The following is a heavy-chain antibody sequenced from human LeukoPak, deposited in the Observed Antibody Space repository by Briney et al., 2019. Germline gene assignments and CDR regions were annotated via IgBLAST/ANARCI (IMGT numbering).Heavy chain of an antibody. CDR2: IRSSGDTT. D-gene: IGHD3-10*01. CDR1: GFTFSDYA. Sequence: GGSLRLSCAASGFTFSDYAMHWVRQAPGKGLEWVSAIRSSGDTTYYADFVKGRFTISRDNSKNTLYLQMNSLRAEDTAVYYCAKGYYASGSSLSAFDYWGQGTLVTVSS. CDR3: AKGYYASGSSLSAFDY. V-gene: IGHV3-23*01. J-gene: IGHJ4*02.